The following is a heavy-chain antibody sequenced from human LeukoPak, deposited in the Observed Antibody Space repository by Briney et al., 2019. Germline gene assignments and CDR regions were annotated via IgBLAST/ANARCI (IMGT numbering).Heavy chain of an antibody. Sequence: SVKVSCKASGGTFSSYAISWVRQAPGQGLEWMGRIIPILGIANYAQKFQGRVTITADKSTSTAYMELSSLRSEDTAVYYCARVFDYYDSSGYALSDWGQGTLVTVSS. J-gene: IGHJ4*02. CDR1: GGTFSSYA. CDR3: ARVFDYYDSSGYALSD. V-gene: IGHV1-69*04. CDR2: IIPILGIA. D-gene: IGHD3-22*01.